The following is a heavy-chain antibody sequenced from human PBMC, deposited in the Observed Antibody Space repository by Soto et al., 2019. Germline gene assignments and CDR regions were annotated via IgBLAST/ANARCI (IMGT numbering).Heavy chain of an antibody. J-gene: IGHJ6*02. D-gene: IGHD1-1*01. CDR1: GGSISSGDYF. CDR3: ARVQVGQRYYYYAMDV. Sequence: LSLTCTVSGGSISSGDYFWSWIRQPPGKGLECIGYIYYRGRTYYNPALKSRVTISVDTSENQFSLKLSSVTAADTAVYYCARVQVGQRYYYYAMDVWGQGTTVTVSS. CDR2: IYYRGRT. V-gene: IGHV4-30-4*01.